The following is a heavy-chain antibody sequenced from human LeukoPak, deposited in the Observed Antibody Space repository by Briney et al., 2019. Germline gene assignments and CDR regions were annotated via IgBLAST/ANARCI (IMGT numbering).Heavy chain of an antibody. D-gene: IGHD2-2*01. V-gene: IGHV3-74*01. Sequence: GGSLRLSCAASGFTFSSYWMHWVRQAPGKGLVGVSRINSDGSSTSYADSVKGRFTISRDNAKNTLYLQMNSLRAEDTAVYYCARFYCSSTSCYRYYYYYYMDVWGKGTTVTVSS. CDR3: ARFYCSSTSCYRYYYYYYMDV. CDR1: GFTFSSYW. CDR2: INSDGSST. J-gene: IGHJ6*03.